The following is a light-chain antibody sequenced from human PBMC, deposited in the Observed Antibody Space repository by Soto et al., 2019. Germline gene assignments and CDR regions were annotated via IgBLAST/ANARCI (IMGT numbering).Light chain of an antibody. CDR3: CSYVDTDTWV. J-gene: IGLJ3*02. CDR2: GVS. CDR1: NSDVGGYNY. Sequence: QSALTQPRSVSGSPGQSVTISCTGTNSDVGGYNYVSWYQQYPGKAPKLMISGVSERPSGVPDRFSGSKSGNTASLTISGLQAEDEADYYCCSYVDTDTWVFDGGTKVTVL. V-gene: IGLV2-11*01.